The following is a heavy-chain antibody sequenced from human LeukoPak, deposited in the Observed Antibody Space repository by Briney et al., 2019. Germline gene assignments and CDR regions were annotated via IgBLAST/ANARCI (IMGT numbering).Heavy chain of an antibody. CDR1: GFIFSSCW. CDR3: ATLKGDVTFFDN. V-gene: IGHV3-7*01. J-gene: IGHJ4*02. D-gene: IGHD1-26*01. Sequence: PGGSLRLSCAASGFIFSSCWMSWVRQAPGKGLEWVASIRQDGSLKYHADSVKGRFTISRDNAKNSLYLQMNSLRVEDTAVYYCATLKGDVTFFDNWGQGTLVTVSS. CDR2: IRQDGSLK.